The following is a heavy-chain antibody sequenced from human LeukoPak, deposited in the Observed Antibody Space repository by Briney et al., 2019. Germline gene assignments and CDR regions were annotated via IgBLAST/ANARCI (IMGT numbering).Heavy chain of an antibody. CDR3: ARAGDYYDSSGLSDIDY. CDR2: ISGSGGST. J-gene: IGHJ4*02. V-gene: IGHV3-23*01. D-gene: IGHD3-22*01. CDR1: GFTFSSYA. Sequence: GGSLRLSCAASGFTFSSYAMSWVRQAPGKGLEWVSAISGSGGSTYYADSVKGRFTISRDNSKNTLYLQMNSLRAEDTAVYYCARAGDYYDSSGLSDIDYWGQGTLVTVSS.